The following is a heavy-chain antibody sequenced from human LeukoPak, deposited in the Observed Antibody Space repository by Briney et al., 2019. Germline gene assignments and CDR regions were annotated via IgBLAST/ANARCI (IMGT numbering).Heavy chain of an antibody. J-gene: IGHJ4*02. CDR2: VSYEGTIK. D-gene: IGHD5-24*01. CDR3: AREFGMATTQFDY. CDR1: GFAFSNFA. V-gene: IGHV3-30*04. Sequence: GGSLRLSCAASGFAFSNFAMHWVRQAPGKGLEWVAVVSYEGTIKYYTDSAKGRFTISRDNSKNTLYLQMNSLRAEDTAVYYCAREFGMATTQFDYWGQGTLVTVSS.